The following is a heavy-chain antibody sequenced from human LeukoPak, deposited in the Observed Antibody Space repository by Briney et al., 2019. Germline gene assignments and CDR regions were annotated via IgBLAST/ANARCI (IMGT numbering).Heavy chain of an antibody. D-gene: IGHD1-20*01. Sequence: GASVKVSCKASGYTFIGYYMHWVRQAPGQGLEWMGWINPNSGDTSYTQKFQGRVTMTRDTSISTAYMELSSLRSDDTAVYYCGLVTSGNWWFDPWGQGTLVTVSS. V-gene: IGHV1-2*02. CDR3: GLVTSGNWWFDP. CDR2: INPNSGDT. CDR1: GYTFIGYY. J-gene: IGHJ5*02.